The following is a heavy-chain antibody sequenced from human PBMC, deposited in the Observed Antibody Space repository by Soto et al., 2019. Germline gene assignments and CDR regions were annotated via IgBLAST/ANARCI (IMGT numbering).Heavy chain of an antibody. J-gene: IGHJ5*02. V-gene: IGHV1-69*01. D-gene: IGHD6-13*01. CDR2: IIPIFGTA. CDR1: GGTFSSYA. CDR3: AREPRHIAAAGTSWFDP. Sequence: VSCKASGGTFSSYAISWVRQAPGQGLEWMGGIIPIFGTANYAQKFQGRVTITADESTSTAYMELSSLRSEDTAVYYCAREPRHIAAAGTSWFDPWGQGTLVTVSS.